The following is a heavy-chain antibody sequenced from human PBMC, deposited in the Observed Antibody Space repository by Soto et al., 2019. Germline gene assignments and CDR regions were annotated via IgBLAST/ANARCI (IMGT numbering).Heavy chain of an antibody. V-gene: IGHV1-3*05. D-gene: IGHD2-21*02. CDR1: GYTFTSYA. CDR3: ARSIVVVTALDY. Sequence: QVQLVQSGAEEKKPGASVKVSCKASGYTFTSYAMHWVRQAPGQRLEWMGWINDGNGNTKYSQKFQGRVTMTRDTSASTAYMALISLKAEDTAVYYCARSIVVVTALDYWVQGSLVTVSS. J-gene: IGHJ4*02. CDR2: INDGNGNT.